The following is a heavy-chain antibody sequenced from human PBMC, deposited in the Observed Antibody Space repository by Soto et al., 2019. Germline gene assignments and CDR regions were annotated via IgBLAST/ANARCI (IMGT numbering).Heavy chain of an antibody. CDR3: TRVLGYTFEPGKTRYYAMDV. CDR2: LIPVFGSP. Sequence: QVQLVQSGAEVKKPGSSVTVSCKTSGGTFSKDAINWVRQAPGHGLEWMGLLIPVFGSPIYAQKFQGRIRITADESTSTAFMDLISLRSEDTAVYYCTRVLGYTFEPGKTRYYAMDVWGQGTTVSVSS. D-gene: IGHD5-18*01. CDR1: GGTFSKDA. J-gene: IGHJ6*02. V-gene: IGHV1-69*01.